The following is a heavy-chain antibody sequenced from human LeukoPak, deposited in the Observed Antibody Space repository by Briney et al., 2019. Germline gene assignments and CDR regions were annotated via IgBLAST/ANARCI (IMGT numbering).Heavy chain of an antibody. Sequence: GGSLRLSCTASGFPFSDYSMNRVRQAPGKGLEWISYIGISSGNTKYADSVKGRFTISADNARNSLYLQMNSLRVEDTAVYYCARDHNYAFDNWGQGTLVSVSS. CDR2: IGISSGNT. CDR3: ARDHNYAFDN. J-gene: IGHJ4*02. D-gene: IGHD1-1*01. CDR1: GFPFSDYS. V-gene: IGHV3-48*04.